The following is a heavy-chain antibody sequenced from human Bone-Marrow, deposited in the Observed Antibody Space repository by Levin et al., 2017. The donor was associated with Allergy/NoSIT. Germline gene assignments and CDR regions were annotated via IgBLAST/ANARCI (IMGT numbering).Heavy chain of an antibody. D-gene: IGHD6-13*01. Sequence: PSETLSLTCTVSGGSISRTTYYWGWIRQPPGKGLEWIGSIYYSGRTYYNVSLKSRVTISVDTSKNQFSLKLTSVSAADTAVYYCARGYSYSSSGEDWGQGTLVTVSS. V-gene: IGHV4-39*01. J-gene: IGHJ4*02. CDR3: ARGYSYSSSGED. CDR1: GGSISRTTYY. CDR2: IYYSGRT.